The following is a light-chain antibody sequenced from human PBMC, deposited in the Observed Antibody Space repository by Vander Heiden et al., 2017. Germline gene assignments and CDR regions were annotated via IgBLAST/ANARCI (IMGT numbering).Light chain of an antibody. V-gene: IGLV1-51*01. J-gene: IGLJ2*01. CDR2: DNN. CDR3: GTWDTSLSVVV. CDR1: PSNTGSTY. Sequence: QPLLTQPPSVSPAPAQTVTISCPVSPSNTGSTYVSWYQQLPGTAPKLLIYDNNKRPSGIPDRFSGSKSGTSATLGITGVQTGDEADYYCGTWDTSLSVVVFGGGTKLTVL.